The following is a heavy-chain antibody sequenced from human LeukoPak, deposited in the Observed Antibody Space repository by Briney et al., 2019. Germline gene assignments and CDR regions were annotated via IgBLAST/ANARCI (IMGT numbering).Heavy chain of an antibody. V-gene: IGHV5-51*01. Sequence: GGALKISLKGSGYRFTSYWIGRVRPMPGKGLEGMGIIYPGDSDTRYSPSFQGQVTISADKSISTAYLQWSSLKASDTAMYYCARQSHYYYYMDVGGKGTTVTVS. CDR1: GYRFTSYW. J-gene: IGHJ6*03. CDR2: IYPGDSDT. CDR3: ARQSHYYYYMDV.